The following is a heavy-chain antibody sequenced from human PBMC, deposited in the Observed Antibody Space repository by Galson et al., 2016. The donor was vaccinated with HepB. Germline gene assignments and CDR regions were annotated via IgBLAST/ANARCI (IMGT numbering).Heavy chain of an antibody. CDR2: IKSKTDGGTR. D-gene: IGHD6-6*01. J-gene: IGHJ6*04. CDR3: TTDPSYYYYYYGMDV. CDR1: GFTFSNAW. Sequence: SLRLSCAASGFTFSNAWMSWVRQAPGKGLEWVGRIKSKTDGGTRDYAAPVKGRFTISRDDSKNTLYLQMTSLKTEDTAVYYCTTDPSYYYYYYGMDVWGKGTTVTVAS. V-gene: IGHV3-15*01.